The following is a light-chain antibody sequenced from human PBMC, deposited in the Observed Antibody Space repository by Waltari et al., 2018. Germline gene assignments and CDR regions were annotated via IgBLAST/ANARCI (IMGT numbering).Light chain of an antibody. V-gene: IGKV3-20*01. CDR3: QQYGSSPRT. CDR2: GAS. Sequence: EIVLTQSPGTLSLSPGERATLSCRASQSISSSYLAWYHRKPGQAPRLLISGASSRATGIPDRVSGSVSGTDFTLTISRLEPEDSAVYYCQQYGSSPRTFGQGTKVEIK. CDR1: QSISSSY. J-gene: IGKJ1*01.